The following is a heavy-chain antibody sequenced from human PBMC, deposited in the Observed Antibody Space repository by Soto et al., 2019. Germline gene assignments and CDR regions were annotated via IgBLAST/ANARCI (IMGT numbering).Heavy chain of an antibody. V-gene: IGHV4-34*01. CDR3: ASGVSSGVVITTFHYYYYGMDV. CDR1: GGSFSGYY. D-gene: IGHD3-22*01. Sequence: PSETLSLTCAVYGGSFSGYYWSWIRQPPGKGLEWIGEINHSGSTNYNPSLKSRVTISVDTSKNQFSLKLSSVTAADTAVYYCASGVSSGVVITTFHYYYYGMDVWGQGTTVTVSS. J-gene: IGHJ6*02. CDR2: INHSGST.